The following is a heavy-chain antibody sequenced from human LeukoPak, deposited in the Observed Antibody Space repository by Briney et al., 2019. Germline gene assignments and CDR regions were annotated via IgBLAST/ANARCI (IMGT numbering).Heavy chain of an antibody. CDR1: GGSIRSYY. Sequence: SETLSLTCTVSGGSIRSYYWSWIRQPPGKGLEWIGYIYYSGSTNYNPSLKSRVTISVDTSKNQFSLKLSSVTAADTAVYYCARVGMYDSSGYYSIGLNYWGQGTLVTLSS. V-gene: IGHV4-59*01. CDR3: ARVGMYDSSGYYSIGLNY. J-gene: IGHJ4*02. D-gene: IGHD3-22*01. CDR2: IYYSGST.